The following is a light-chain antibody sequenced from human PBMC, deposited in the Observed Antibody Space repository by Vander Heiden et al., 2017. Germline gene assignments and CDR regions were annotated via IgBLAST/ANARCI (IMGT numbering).Light chain of an antibody. CDR2: GAS. Sequence: IVMTQSPASLSVSPGERATLSCRATQTVTSNLAWYQHKPGQSPRLLIYGASTGATGIPARFSGSGSGTEFTLTISSLQSEDFAVYYCQQYNDWPLTFGGGTKVEVK. V-gene: IGKV3-15*01. J-gene: IGKJ4*01. CDR3: QQYNDWPLT. CDR1: QTVTSN.